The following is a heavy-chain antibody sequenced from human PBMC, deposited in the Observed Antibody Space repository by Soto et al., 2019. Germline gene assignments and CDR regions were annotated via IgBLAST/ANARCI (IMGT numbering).Heavy chain of an antibody. CDR3: VRGCGTSNCPYYLDV. CDR2: IKQDGSDI. Sequence: GGSLRLSCEASGFTFSTYWMSWVRQAPGKGLEWVATIKQDGSDIYYVDSVRGRFTISRDNAESSLYLQMRSLRAEDTAVYYCVRGCGTSNCPYYLDVWGKATMVTVSS. V-gene: IGHV3-7*01. J-gene: IGHJ6*03. CDR1: GFTFSTYW. D-gene: IGHD1-1*01.